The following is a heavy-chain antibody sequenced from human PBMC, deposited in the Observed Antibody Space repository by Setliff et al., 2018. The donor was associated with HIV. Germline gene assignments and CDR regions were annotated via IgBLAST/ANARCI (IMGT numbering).Heavy chain of an antibody. V-gene: IGHV5-51*01. CDR3: GRPGKSGDFDY. CDR2: IYPIDSDT. Sequence: GESLKISCKGSGYSFTNYWVGWVRQMPGRGLEWMGIIYPIDSDTKYSPSFWGRVTISVDKSTNTAYLHWNSLRPADTAMYYCGRPGKSGDFDYWGQGTLVTVSS. J-gene: IGHJ4*02. D-gene: IGHD1-26*01. CDR1: GYSFTNYW.